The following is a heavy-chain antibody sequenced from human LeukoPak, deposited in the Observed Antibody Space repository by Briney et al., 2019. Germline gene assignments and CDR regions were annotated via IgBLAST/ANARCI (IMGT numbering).Heavy chain of an antibody. D-gene: IGHD6-13*01. CDR3: ARDPYQTEHIAAAGRDY. J-gene: IGHJ4*02. CDR1: GFTFSSYG. Sequence: PGGSLRLSCASSGFTFSSYGFHWVRQAPGKGLEWVAFIRYDGIHEFYADSVKGRFTISRDNSKNTLYLQMNSLRAEDTAVYYCARDPYQTEHIAAAGRDYWGQGTLVTVSS. CDR2: IRYDGIHE. V-gene: IGHV3-30*02.